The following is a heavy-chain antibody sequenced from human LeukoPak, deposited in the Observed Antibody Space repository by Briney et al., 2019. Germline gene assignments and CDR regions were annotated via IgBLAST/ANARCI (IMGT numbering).Heavy chain of an antibody. CDR1: GSTFSSYW. Sequence: GGSLRLSCAASGSTFSSYWMHWVRQAPGKGLVWVSRINSDGSSTNYADSVKGRFTISKDNAKNTLYLEMNSLRAEDAAVYYCARDPYSSSWYYFGYWGQGTLVTVSS. V-gene: IGHV3-74*01. J-gene: IGHJ4*02. CDR2: INSDGSST. CDR3: ARDPYSSSWYYFGY. D-gene: IGHD6-13*01.